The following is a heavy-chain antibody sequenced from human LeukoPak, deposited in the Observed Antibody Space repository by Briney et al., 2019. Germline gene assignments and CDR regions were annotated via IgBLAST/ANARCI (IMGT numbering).Heavy chain of an antibody. CDR1: GYTFTTYW. Sequence: MRGESLKIPCKASGYTFTTYWISWVRQMPGKGLEWMGRIDPSDSYTDYSPSFQGHVTISADKSISTAFLQWSSLKASDTAMYYCARQTTQGFDHWGQGTLVSVSS. D-gene: IGHD4-17*01. CDR3: ARQTTQGFDH. J-gene: IGHJ4*02. CDR2: IDPSDSYT. V-gene: IGHV5-10-1*01.